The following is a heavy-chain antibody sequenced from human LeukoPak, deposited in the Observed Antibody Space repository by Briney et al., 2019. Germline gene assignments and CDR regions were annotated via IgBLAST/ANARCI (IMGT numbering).Heavy chain of an antibody. Sequence: SETLSLTCTVSGASISSYYWSWIRQPPGKGLEWIGYINYGGSANYNPSLKSRVTISIGTSKIQFSLKLSSVTAADTAIYYCARIYSGYFYWGQGTLVTVSS. CDR3: ARIYSGYFY. V-gene: IGHV4-59*01. CDR2: INYGGSA. CDR1: GASISSYY. J-gene: IGHJ4*02. D-gene: IGHD5-12*01.